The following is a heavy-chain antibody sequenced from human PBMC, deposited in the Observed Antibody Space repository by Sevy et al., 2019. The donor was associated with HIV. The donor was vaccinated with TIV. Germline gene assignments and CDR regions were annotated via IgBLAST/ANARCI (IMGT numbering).Heavy chain of an antibody. D-gene: IGHD1-26*01. Sequence: GGSLRLSCAASGLTLRNAWMNWVRQAPGKGLEWVARIKSNTDGGTRDLAAPGKGRVIISRDDSRNTLYLQLNSLKIEDTGVYYCAAGVGKSDFDRWGQGTLVTVSS. J-gene: IGHJ4*02. CDR1: GLTLRNAW. CDR3: AAGVGKSDFDR. V-gene: IGHV3-15*01. CDR2: IKSNTDGGTR.